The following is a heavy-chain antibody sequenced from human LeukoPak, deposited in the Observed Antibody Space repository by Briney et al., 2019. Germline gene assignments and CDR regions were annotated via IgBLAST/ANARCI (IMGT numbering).Heavy chain of an antibody. Sequence: EASVKVSCKASGYTFTGYHMHWVRQAPGQGLEWMGRINPNSGGTNYAQKFQGRVTMTRDTSISTAYMELSRLRSDDTAVYYCARVGLWFGELHENRPYDYWGQGTLVTVSS. J-gene: IGHJ4*02. CDR3: ARVGLWFGELHENRPYDY. CDR2: INPNSGGT. CDR1: GYTFTGYH. D-gene: IGHD3-10*01. V-gene: IGHV1-2*06.